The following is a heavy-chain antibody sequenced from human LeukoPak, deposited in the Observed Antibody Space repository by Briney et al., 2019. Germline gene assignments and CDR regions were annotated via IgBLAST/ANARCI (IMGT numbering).Heavy chain of an antibody. CDR2: INHSGST. Sequence: SKALSLTCAVYGGSFSGYYWSWIRQPPGKGLEWIGEINHSGSTNYNPSLKSRVTISVDTSKNQFSLKLSSVTAADTAVYYCARGRGLRRSFDYWGQGTLVTVSS. CDR1: GGSFSGYY. CDR3: ARGRGLRRSFDY. J-gene: IGHJ4*02. D-gene: IGHD5-12*01. V-gene: IGHV4-34*01.